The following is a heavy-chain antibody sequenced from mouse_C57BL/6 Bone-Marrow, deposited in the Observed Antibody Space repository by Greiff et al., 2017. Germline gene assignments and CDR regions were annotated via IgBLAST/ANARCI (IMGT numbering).Heavy chain of an antibody. D-gene: IGHD2-5*01. CDR3: ARKYYSNYYAMDY. V-gene: IGHV1-18*01. Sequence: EVKLVESGPELVKPGASVKIPCKASGYTFTDYNMDWVKQSHGKSLEWIGDINPNNGGTIYNQKFKGKATLTVDKSSSTAYMELRSLTSEDTAVYYCARKYYSNYYAMDYWGQGTSVTVSS. CDR2: INPNNGGT. J-gene: IGHJ4*01. CDR1: GYTFTDYN.